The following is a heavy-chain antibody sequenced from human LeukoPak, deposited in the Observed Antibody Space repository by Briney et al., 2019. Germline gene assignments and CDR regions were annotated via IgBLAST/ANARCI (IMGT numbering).Heavy chain of an antibody. D-gene: IGHD3-3*01. J-gene: IGHJ2*01. V-gene: IGHV1-8*01. CDR1: GYTFTSYD. CDR2: MNPNSGNT. Sequence: GASVKVSCKASGYTFTSYDINWVRQATGQGLEWMGWMNPNSGNTGYAQKFQGRVTMTRNTSISTAYMELSSLRSEDTAVYYCARGSSLRFLEWLLRGWYFDLWGRGTLVTVSS. CDR3: ARGSSLRFLEWLLRGWYFDL.